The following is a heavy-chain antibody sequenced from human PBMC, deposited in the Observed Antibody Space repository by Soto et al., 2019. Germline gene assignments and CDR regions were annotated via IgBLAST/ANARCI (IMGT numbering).Heavy chain of an antibody. CDR1: GDSVSSNSAA. CDR3: AREGGDSSSCYSEYFHR. CDR2: TYYRSKWNN. D-gene: IGHD6-13*01. J-gene: IGHJ1*01. Sequence: SQTLSLTCAISGDSVSSNSAAWNWVRQSPSRGLEWLGRTYYRSKWNNDYAVSVKRRITINPDTSKNQFSLQLNSVTPEDTAVYYCAREGGDSSSCYSEYFHRWGQGTLVTVSS. V-gene: IGHV6-1*01.